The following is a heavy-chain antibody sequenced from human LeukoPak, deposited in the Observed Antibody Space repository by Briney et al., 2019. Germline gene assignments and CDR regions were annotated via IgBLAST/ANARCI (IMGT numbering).Heavy chain of an antibody. J-gene: IGHJ6*04. Sequence: SETLSLTCAVYGGSFSGYYGSWIRQPPGKGLEWIGEINHSGSTNYNPSLKSRVTISVDTSKNQFSLKLSSVTAADTDVYYCARARMTTVRKNYGMDVWGKGTTVTVSS. CDR2: INHSGST. CDR1: GGSFSGYY. CDR3: ARARMTTVRKNYGMDV. V-gene: IGHV4-34*01. D-gene: IGHD4-17*01.